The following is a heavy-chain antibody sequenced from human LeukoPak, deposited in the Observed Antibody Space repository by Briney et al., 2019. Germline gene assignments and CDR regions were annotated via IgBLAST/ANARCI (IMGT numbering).Heavy chain of an antibody. V-gene: IGHV4-39*01. CDR2: IYYSGST. CDR1: GGSISSSSYY. CDR3: ARRIPAAGYAFDI. Sequence: SETLSLTCTVSGGSISSSSYYWGWIRQPPGKGLEWIGSIYYSGSTYYNPSLKSRVTISVDTSKNQFSLNLSSVTAADTAIYYCARRIPAAGYAFDIWGQGTMVTVSS. D-gene: IGHD6-13*01. J-gene: IGHJ3*02.